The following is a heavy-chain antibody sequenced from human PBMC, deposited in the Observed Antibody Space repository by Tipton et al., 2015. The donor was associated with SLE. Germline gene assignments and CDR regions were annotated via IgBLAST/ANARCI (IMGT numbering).Heavy chain of an antibody. J-gene: IGHJ6*03. CDR1: GYSISSGYY. Sequence: GLVKPSETLSLTCAVSGYSISSGYYWGWIRQPPGKGLEWIGSIYHSGSTYYNPSLKSRVTISVDTSKNQFSLKLSSVTAADTAVYYCARDSDSSSWYPSYYYYMDVWGKGTTVTVSS. CDR2: IYHSGST. D-gene: IGHD6-13*01. V-gene: IGHV4-38-2*02. CDR3: ARDSDSSSWYPSYYYYMDV.